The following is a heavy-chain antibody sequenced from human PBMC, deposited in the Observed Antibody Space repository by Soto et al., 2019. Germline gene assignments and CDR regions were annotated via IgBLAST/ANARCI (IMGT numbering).Heavy chain of an antibody. CDR2: IIPIVGTA. D-gene: IGHD2-21*01. CDR3: ARAAPDGYILYYFDY. J-gene: IGHJ4*02. CDR1: GGTFSSYA. V-gene: IGHV1-69*13. Sequence: SVKVSCKASGGTFSSYAISWVRQAPGQGLGWMGGIIPIVGTANYAQKFQGRVTITADESTSTAYMELSSLRSEDTAVYYCARAAPDGYILYYFDYWGQGTLVTVSS.